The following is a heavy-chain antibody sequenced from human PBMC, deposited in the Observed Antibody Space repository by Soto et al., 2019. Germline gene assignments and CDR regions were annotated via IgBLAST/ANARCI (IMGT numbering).Heavy chain of an antibody. D-gene: IGHD1-1*01. J-gene: IGHJ5*02. CDR2: IYATGTT. CDR1: GASTSGYY. V-gene: IGHV4-4*07. CDR3: VRDGTKTLRDWFDP. Sequence: SETLSLTCTVSGASTSGYYWSWIRKSAGKGLEWIGRIYATGTTDYNPSLKSRVMMSVDTSKKQFSLRLRSVTAADTAVYYCVRDGTKTLRDWFDPWGQGISVTVSS.